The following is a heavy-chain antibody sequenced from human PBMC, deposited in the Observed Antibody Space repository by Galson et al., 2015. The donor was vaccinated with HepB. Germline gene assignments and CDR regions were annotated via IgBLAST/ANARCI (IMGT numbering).Heavy chain of an antibody. V-gene: IGHV3-23*01. CDR1: GFTFSVYT. D-gene: IGHD3-16*01. CDR3: AKDSGLGGGDY. CDR2: IRGSGTGT. J-gene: IGHJ4*02. Sequence: SLRLSCAASGFTFSVYTMNWVRQAPGKGLEWVSAIRGSGTGTYYADSVKGRFTISRDDSKNTLFLQLNSLRAEDTAIYYCAKDSGLGGGDYWGQGILVTVSS.